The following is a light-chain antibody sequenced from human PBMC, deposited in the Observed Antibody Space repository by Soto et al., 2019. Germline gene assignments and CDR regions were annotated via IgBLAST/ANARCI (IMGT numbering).Light chain of an antibody. V-gene: IGLV2-11*01. Sequence: QSALTQPRSVSGSPGQLVTISCTGTSSDVGGYNYVSWYQQYPGKAPKLMIYDVSKRPSGVPDRFSGSKSGNTASLTISGLQAEDEADYYCYSYAGSYTFYVFGTGTKVTVL. CDR3: YSYAGSYTFYV. J-gene: IGLJ1*01. CDR1: SSDVGGYNY. CDR2: DVS.